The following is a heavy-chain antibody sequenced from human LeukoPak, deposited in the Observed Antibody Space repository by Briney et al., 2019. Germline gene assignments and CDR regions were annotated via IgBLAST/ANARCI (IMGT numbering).Heavy chain of an antibody. V-gene: IGHV6-1*01. CDR2: TYYRSKWYN. D-gene: IGHD3-10*01. J-gene: IGHJ4*02. CDR3: ARSFNGDLDY. CDR1: GDSVSSNSAA. Sequence: SPSLSLNCGISGDSVSSNSAAWNWIRQSPSRGLEWLGRTYYRSKWYNGYALFVKSRITINPDTSKNQFYLQLNSVTPEDTAVYYCARSFNGDLDYWGQGTLVTVSS.